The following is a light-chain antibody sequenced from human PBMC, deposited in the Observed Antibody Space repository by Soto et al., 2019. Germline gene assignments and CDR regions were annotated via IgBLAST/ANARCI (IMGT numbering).Light chain of an antibody. CDR3: SSFTSGSTL. CDR1: SSAVGGYNF. J-gene: IGLJ1*01. V-gene: IGLV2-14*01. Sequence: QSVPTQNASVSGSPGQSITISCTGTSSAVGGYNFVAWYKQHPGKAPKLMIYEVSNRPSGVSNRFSGSKSGNTASLTISGLQAEDEADYYCSSFTSGSTLFGTGTKVTVL. CDR2: EVS.